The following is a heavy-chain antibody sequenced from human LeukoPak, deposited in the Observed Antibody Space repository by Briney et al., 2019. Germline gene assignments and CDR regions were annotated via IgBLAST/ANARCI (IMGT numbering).Heavy chain of an antibody. J-gene: IGHJ4*02. D-gene: IGHD1-26*01. Sequence: ETLSLTCTVSGGSISSSSYYWGWIRQPPGKGLEWVSAISGSGGSTYYADSVKGRFTISRDNSKNTLYLQMNSLRAEDTAVYYCAKRGAEVGTTVAPGDYWGQGTLLTVSS. CDR2: ISGSGGST. V-gene: IGHV3-23*01. CDR3: AKRGAEVGTTVAPGDY. CDR1: GGSISSSSYY.